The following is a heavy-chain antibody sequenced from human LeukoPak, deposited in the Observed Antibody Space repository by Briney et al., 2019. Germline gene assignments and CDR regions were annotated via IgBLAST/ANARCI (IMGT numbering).Heavy chain of an antibody. CDR2: INHSGST. CDR3: ARRAKTARFLEWSPRDYYYYMDV. V-gene: IGHV4-34*01. Sequence: SETLSLTCAVYGGSFSGYYWSWIRQPPGKGLEWIGEINHSGSTNYNPSLKSRVTISVDTSKNQFSLKLSSVTAADTAVYYCARRAKTARFLEWSPRDYYYYMDVWGKGTTVTVSS. D-gene: IGHD3-3*01. J-gene: IGHJ6*03. CDR1: GGSFSGYY.